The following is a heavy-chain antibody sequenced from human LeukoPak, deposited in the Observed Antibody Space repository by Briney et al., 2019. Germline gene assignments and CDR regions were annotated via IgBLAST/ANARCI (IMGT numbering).Heavy chain of an antibody. D-gene: IGHD6-19*01. Sequence: GGSLRLSCSASGFIFSSYGMHWVRQAPGKGLDWVAVISYEGSYKYADSVKGRFTIFRDNSKNTLYLQMNSLRAEDTAVYYCAKDRSGLNWYFDLWGRGTLVTVSS. CDR1: GFIFSSYG. CDR2: ISYEGSYK. V-gene: IGHV3-30*18. J-gene: IGHJ2*01. CDR3: AKDRSGLNWYFDL.